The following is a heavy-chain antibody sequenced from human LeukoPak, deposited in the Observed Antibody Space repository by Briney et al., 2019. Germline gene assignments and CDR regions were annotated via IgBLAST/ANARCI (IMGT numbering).Heavy chain of an antibody. Sequence: SVKVSCMASGGTFRSYAISWVRPAPGQGLEWMGGIIPIFGTANYAQKFQGRVTITADESTSTAYMELSSLRSEDTAVYYCARELRAHDAFDIWGQGTMVTVSS. J-gene: IGHJ3*02. CDR2: IIPIFGTA. CDR3: ARELRAHDAFDI. CDR1: GGTFRSYA. V-gene: IGHV1-69*01.